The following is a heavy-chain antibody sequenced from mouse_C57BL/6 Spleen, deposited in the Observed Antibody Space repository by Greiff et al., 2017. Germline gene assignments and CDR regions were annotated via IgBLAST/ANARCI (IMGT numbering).Heavy chain of an antibody. CDR1: GYAFSSYW. D-gene: IGHD6-1*01. CDR2: IYPGDGDT. Sequence: VMLVESGAELVKPGASVKISCKASGYAFSSYWMNWVKQRPGKGLEWIGQIYPGDGDTNYNGKFKGKATLTADKSSSTAYMQLSSLTSEDSAVYFCARGSYRYFDYWGQGTTLTVSS. CDR3: ARGSYRYFDY. V-gene: IGHV1-80*01. J-gene: IGHJ2*01.